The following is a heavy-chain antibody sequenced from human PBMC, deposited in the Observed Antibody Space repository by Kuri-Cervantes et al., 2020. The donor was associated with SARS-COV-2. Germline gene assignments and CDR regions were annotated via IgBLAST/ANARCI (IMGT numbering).Heavy chain of an antibody. CDR2: ISSSSSYI. J-gene: IGHJ4*02. V-gene: IGHV3-21*01. CDR1: GFTLRSYS. D-gene: IGHD4-17*01. Sequence: GGSLRLSCAASGFTLRSYSMNWVRQAPGKGLEWVSSISSSSSYIYYADSVKGRFTISRDNAKNSLYLQMNSLKAEDTAVYYCARGVGYGDYTFDYWGQGPLVTVSS. CDR3: ARGVGYGDYTFDY.